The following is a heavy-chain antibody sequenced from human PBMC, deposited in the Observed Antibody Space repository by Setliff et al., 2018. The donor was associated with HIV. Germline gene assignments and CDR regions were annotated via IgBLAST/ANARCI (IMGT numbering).Heavy chain of an antibody. CDR3: ARAPYCSGGSCSSYWYFDL. Sequence: GGSVRLSCAASGFSFSSYWMSWVRQAPGKGLEWVANIKQDGSEKYYVDSVRGRFTISRDNAKNSLYLQMNSLRAEDTAVYYCARAPYCSGGSCSSYWYFDLWGRGTLVTVPQ. CDR2: IKQDGSEK. CDR1: GFSFSSYW. D-gene: IGHD2-15*01. V-gene: IGHV3-7*01. J-gene: IGHJ2*01.